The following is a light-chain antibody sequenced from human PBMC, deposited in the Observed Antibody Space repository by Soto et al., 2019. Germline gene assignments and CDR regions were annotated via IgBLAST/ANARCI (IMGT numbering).Light chain of an antibody. CDR3: ISYTGSSTSYV. CDR1: RSDIGSYNY. J-gene: IGLJ1*01. Sequence: QSALTQPASVSVSPGQSITISCSGTRSDIGSYNYVAWYQQFPGKTPKILIYGVSNRPSGVSSRFSGSKSGNTASLTISGLQAEDEADYYCISYTGSSTSYVFGSGTKLTVL. CDR2: GVS. V-gene: IGLV2-14*01.